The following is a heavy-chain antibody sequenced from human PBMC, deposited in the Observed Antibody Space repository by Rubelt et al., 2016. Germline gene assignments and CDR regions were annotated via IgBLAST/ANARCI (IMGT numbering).Heavy chain of an antibody. Sequence: QGLEWMGIINPSGGSTSYAQKFQGRVTMTRDTSTSTVYMELSSLRSEDTAVYYCARGRFRGYDSSGYYFDYWGQGTLVTVSS. J-gene: IGHJ4*02. CDR3: ARGRFRGYDSSGYYFDY. V-gene: IGHV1-46*01. CDR2: INPSGGST. D-gene: IGHD3-22*01.